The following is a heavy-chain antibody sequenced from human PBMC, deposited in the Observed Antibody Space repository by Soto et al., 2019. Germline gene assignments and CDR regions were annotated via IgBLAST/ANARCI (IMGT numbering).Heavy chain of an antibody. Sequence: EVQLVQSGAEVRKPGESLKISCQGFGYTFTNYWIAWVRQMPGKGLEWMGVIYPGDSDTRYSPSFQGQVTISADKSISTAYLQWGSLKASDTAMYYCASPYSYRTYYYGMDVWGQGTTVTVS. CDR2: IYPGDSDT. D-gene: IGHD1-26*01. V-gene: IGHV5-51*03. CDR3: ASPYSYRTYYYGMDV. J-gene: IGHJ6*02. CDR1: GYTFTNYW.